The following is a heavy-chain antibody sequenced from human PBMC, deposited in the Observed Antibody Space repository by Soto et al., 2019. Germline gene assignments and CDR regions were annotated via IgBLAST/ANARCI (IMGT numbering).Heavy chain of an antibody. J-gene: IGHJ4*02. CDR2: IYYSGST. D-gene: IGHD6-6*01. Sequence: SETLSLTCTVSGGSISSYYWSWIRQPPGKGLEWIGYIYYSGSTNYNPSLKSRVTISVDTSKNQFSLKLSSVTAADTAVYYCARAASDSSYTFFDDWGQGTRVTVAS. CDR1: GGSISSYY. V-gene: IGHV4-59*01. CDR3: ARAASDSSYTFFDD.